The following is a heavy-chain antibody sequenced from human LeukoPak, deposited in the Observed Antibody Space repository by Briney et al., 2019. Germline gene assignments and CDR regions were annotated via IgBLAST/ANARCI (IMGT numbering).Heavy chain of an antibody. V-gene: IGHV4-59*01. CDR3: ARGRLMVYEGLFYFDY. D-gene: IGHD2-8*01. CDR1: GGSISSYY. J-gene: IGHJ4*02. Sequence: SETRSLTCTVSGGSISSYYWSWIRQPPGKGLEWIGYIYYSGSTNYNPSLKSRVTISVDTSKNQFSLKLSSVTAADTAVYYCARGRLMVYEGLFYFDYWGQGTLVTVSS. CDR2: IYYSGST.